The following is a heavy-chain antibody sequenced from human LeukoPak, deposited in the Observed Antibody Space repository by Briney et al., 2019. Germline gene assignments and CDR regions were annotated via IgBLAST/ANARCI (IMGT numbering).Heavy chain of an antibody. CDR3: ARDLAAAGTLTDY. J-gene: IGHJ4*02. D-gene: IGHD6-13*01. CDR1: GFTFSSSW. CDR2: IKQDGNEK. V-gene: IGHV3-7*01. Sequence: GGSLRLSCAASGFTFSSSWMTWVRQAPGKGLEWVANIKQDGNEKYYVDSVKGRFTISRDNAKNSLYLQMNSLRAEDTAVYYCARDLAAAGTLTDYWGQGTLVTVSS.